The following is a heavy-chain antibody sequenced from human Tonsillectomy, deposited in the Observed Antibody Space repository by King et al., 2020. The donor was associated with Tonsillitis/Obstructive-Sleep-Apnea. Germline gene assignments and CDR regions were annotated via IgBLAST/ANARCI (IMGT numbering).Heavy chain of an antibody. V-gene: IGHV1-18*01. D-gene: IGHD2-21*01. Sequence: VQLVQSGAEVKKPGASVKVSCKASGYTFTTYGVSWVRQAPGQGLEWMGWISPYNGRTIYRESFQARLTITTDTATSTAYMGLRSLRSDDTAVCFCAREGRVHYCANRVYHYGGIDYWGHGTLDTVSS. CDR3: AREGRVHYCANRVYHYGGIDY. J-gene: IGHJ4*01. CDR2: ISPYNGRT. CDR1: GYTFTTYG.